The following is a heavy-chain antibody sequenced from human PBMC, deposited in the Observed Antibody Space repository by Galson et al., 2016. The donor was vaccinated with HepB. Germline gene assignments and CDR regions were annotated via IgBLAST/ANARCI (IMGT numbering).Heavy chain of an antibody. CDR2: INPSGGST. D-gene: IGHD2-2*01. V-gene: IGHV1-46*01. CDR3: AREDCSTISCHGWYYYFGMDV. Sequence: SVKVSCKASGYTFTSYYIHWVRQAPGQGLEWMGIINPSGGSTIYAQMFQGRVTMTRDTSTNTVYMELSSLRSEDTALYYCAREDCSTISCHGWYYYFGMDVWSQGTTVTVSS. J-gene: IGHJ6*02. CDR1: GYTFTSYY.